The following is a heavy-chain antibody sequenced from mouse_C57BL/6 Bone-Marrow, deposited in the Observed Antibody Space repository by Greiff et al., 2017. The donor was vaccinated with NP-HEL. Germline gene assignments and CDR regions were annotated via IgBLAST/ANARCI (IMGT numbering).Heavy chain of an antibody. Sequence: EVQVVESGGGLVKPGGSLKLSCAASGFTFSDYGMHWVRQAPEKGLEWVAYISSGSSTIYYEDTVKGRFTISRDNAKNTLCLQMTSLRSEDTAMYYCARPGEDYFDYWGQGTTLTVSS. CDR2: ISSGSSTI. J-gene: IGHJ2*01. CDR1: GFTFSDYG. V-gene: IGHV5-17*01. CDR3: ARPGEDYFDY.